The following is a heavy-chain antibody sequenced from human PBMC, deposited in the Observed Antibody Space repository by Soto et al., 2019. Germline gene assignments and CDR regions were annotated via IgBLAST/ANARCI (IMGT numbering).Heavy chain of an antibody. Sequence: PSETLSLTCTVSGGSISSYYWSWIPQPPGKGLEWIGYIYYSGSTNYNPSLKSRATISVDTSKNQFSLKLSSVTAADTAVYYCARKGGEWLGQHYYYYMDVWGKGTTVTVSS. D-gene: IGHD6-19*01. CDR1: GGSISSYY. V-gene: IGHV4-59*01. CDR2: IYYSGST. J-gene: IGHJ6*03. CDR3: ARKGGEWLGQHYYYYMDV.